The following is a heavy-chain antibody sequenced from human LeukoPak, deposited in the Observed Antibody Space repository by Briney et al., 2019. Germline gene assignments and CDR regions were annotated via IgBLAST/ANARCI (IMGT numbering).Heavy chain of an antibody. CDR2: MRRDGNEI. D-gene: IGHD6-13*01. CDR1: GFTFSTYW. Sequence: PGGSLRLSCSASGFTFSTYWMSWVRQAPGKGLEWVANMRRDGNEIYYLDSVRGRFTISRDNAKNSLYLQMNSLRAEDTAVYYCASLDIAAAGTGTFYYYGMDVWGQGTTVTVSS. J-gene: IGHJ6*02. CDR3: ASLDIAAAGTGTFYYYGMDV. V-gene: IGHV3-7*01.